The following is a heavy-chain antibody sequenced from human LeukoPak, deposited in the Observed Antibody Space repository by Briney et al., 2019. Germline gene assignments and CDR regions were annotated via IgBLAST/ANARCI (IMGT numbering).Heavy chain of an antibody. Sequence: ASVKVSCKASGYTFTGYYMHWVRQAPGQGLEWMGWINPNSGGTNHAQKFQGRVTMTRDTSISTAYMELSRLRSDDTAVYYCARDLPYDSSGYYQRDYWGQGTLVTVSS. D-gene: IGHD3-22*01. V-gene: IGHV1-2*02. CDR2: INPNSGGT. CDR1: GYTFTGYY. J-gene: IGHJ4*02. CDR3: ARDLPYDSSGYYQRDY.